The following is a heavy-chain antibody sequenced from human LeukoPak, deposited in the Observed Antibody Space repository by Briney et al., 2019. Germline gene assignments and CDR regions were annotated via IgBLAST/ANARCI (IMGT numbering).Heavy chain of an antibody. CDR3: ARTIVGATPTFYYFDY. J-gene: IGHJ4*02. V-gene: IGHV3-23*01. CDR1: GFTFSSYA. CDR2: ISGSGGST. D-gene: IGHD1-26*01. Sequence: PGGSLRLSCAASGFTFSSYAMSWVRQAPGKGLEWVSAISGSGGSTYYADSVKGRFTISRDNSKNTLYLQMNSLRAEDTAVYYCARTIVGATPTFYYFDYWGQGTLVTVSS.